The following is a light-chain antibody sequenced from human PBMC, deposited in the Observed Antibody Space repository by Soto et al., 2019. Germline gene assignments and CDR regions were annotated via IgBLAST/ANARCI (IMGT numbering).Light chain of an antibody. CDR3: SSYTTSSTRV. V-gene: IGLV2-14*03. J-gene: IGLJ1*01. CDR1: SSDVGAYDF. CDR2: EVS. Sequence: QSVLNQPASVSGSPGQSIAISCTGTSSDVGAYDFVSWYQQHPDKAPKLMIYEVSHRPSGVSYRFSGSKSVNTATLTISGLQAEDEADYYCSSYTTSSTRVFGTGTKVTV.